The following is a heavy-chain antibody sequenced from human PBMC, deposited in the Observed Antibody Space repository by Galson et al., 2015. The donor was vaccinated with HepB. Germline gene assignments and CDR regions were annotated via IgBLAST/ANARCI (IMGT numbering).Heavy chain of an antibody. D-gene: IGHD2-15*01. CDR2: ICWNRSSI. J-gene: IGHJ4*02. V-gene: IGHV3-9*01. Sequence: SLRLSCAASGFTFGDYAMHWVRQAPGKGLEWVSGICWNRSSIGYADSVKGRFTISRDNAKNSLYLQMNSLRAEDTALYYCAKDNVNGRPKHYYFDYWGQGTLVTVSS. CDR1: GFTFGDYA. CDR3: AKDNVNGRPKHYYFDY.